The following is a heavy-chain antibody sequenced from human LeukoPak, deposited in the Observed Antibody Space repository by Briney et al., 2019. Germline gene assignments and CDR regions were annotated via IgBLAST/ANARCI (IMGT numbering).Heavy chain of an antibody. J-gene: IGHJ6*02. CDR2: IYPGDSDT. CDR1: GYSFTSYW. D-gene: IGHD2-15*01. V-gene: IGHV5-51*01. Sequence: GESLKISCKGSGYSFTSYWIGWVRQMPGKGLEWMGIIYPGDSDTRYSPSFQGQVTISADKSISTAYLQWSSLKASDTAMYYCARQSVGYCSGGSCYYYYGMDVRGQGTTVTVSS. CDR3: ARQSVGYCSGGSCYYYYGMDV.